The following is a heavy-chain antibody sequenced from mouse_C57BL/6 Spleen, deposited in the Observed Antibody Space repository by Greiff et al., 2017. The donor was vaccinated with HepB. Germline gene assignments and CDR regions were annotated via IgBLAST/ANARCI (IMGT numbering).Heavy chain of an antibody. Sequence: DVMLVESGGGLVKPGGSLKLSCAASGFTFSSYAMSSVRQTPEKRLEWVATISDGGSYTYYPDNVKGRFTISRDNAKNNLYLQMSHLKSEDTAMYYCARDQRTGTDAMDYWGQGTSVTVSS. CDR2: ISDGGSYT. V-gene: IGHV5-4*01. J-gene: IGHJ4*01. CDR1: GFTFSSYA. CDR3: ARDQRTGTDAMDY. D-gene: IGHD4-1*01.